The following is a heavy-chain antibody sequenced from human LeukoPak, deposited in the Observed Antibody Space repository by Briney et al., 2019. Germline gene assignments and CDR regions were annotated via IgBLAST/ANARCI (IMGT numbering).Heavy chain of an antibody. J-gene: IGHJ4*02. CDR3: ARETRGDRGCGSYRFDL. CDR1: GFTFSTYS. D-gene: IGHD2-15*01. V-gene: IGHV3-21*06. Sequence: PGGSLRLSCAASGFTFSTYSMNWVRLTPGKGLEWVSSITSSGTYVYYAGSMKGRFTISRDNGKSTLFLQMNSLRADDTAIYFCARETRGDRGCGSYRFDLWGQGTQVTVSS. CDR2: ITSSGTYV.